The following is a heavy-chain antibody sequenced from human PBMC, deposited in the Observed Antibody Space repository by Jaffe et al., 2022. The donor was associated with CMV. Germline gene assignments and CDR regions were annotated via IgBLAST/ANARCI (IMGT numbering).Heavy chain of an antibody. J-gene: IGHJ4*02. Sequence: QVQLQESGPGLVKPSGTLSLTCAVSGDSISSSNWWNWVRQPPGKGLEWIGEVYHSGTTNYNPSLKSRVTISVDKSKNQLSLKLSSVTATDTAIYYCARDMGISVRGNFDYWGQGTLVTVSS. CDR3: ARDMGISVRGNFDY. CDR2: VYHSGTT. CDR1: GDSISSSNW. D-gene: IGHD3-10*01. V-gene: IGHV4-4*02.